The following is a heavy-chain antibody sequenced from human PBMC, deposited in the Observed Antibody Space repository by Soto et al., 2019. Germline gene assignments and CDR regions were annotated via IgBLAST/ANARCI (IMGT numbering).Heavy chain of an antibody. CDR1: GFTFSSYA. CDR2: ISGSGGST. V-gene: IGHV3-23*01. J-gene: IGHJ4*02. CDR3: AKDQEGIVVVPAASSYFDY. D-gene: IGHD2-2*01. Sequence: GSLRLSCAASGFTFSSYAMSWVRQAPGKGLEWVSAISGSGGSTYYADSVKGRFTISRDNSKNTLYLQMNSLRAEDTAVYYCAKDQEGIVVVPAASSYFDYWGQGTLVTVSS.